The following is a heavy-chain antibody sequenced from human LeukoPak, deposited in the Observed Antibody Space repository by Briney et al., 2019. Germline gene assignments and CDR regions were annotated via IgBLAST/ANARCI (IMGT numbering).Heavy chain of an antibody. J-gene: IGHJ4*02. D-gene: IGHD3-10*01. CDR3: ARDHYGYYGSGSYRRFDY. CDR1: GFTFSDYY. CDR2: ISSGSSYT. V-gene: IGHV3-11*06. Sequence: GGSLRLSCAASGFTFSDYYMSWIRQAPGKGLEWVSYISSGSSYTNYADSVKGRFTISRDNAKNSLYLQMNSLRAEDTAVYYCARDHYGYYGSGSYRRFDYWGQGTLVTASS.